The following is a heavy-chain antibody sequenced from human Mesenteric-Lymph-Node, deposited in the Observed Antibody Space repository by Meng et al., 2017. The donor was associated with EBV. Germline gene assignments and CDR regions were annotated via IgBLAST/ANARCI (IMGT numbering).Heavy chain of an antibody. CDR1: GGSFSGYY. Sequence: QVQLQQCAVGLLKPPETLSLTCAVYGGSFSGYYWSWIRQPPGKGLEWIGEINHSGSTNYNPSLKSRVTISVDTSKNQFSLKLSSVTAADTAVYYCARGRGVYYDFWSGYSAWGQGTLVTVSS. J-gene: IGHJ4*02. D-gene: IGHD3-3*01. CDR3: ARGRGVYYDFWSGYSA. V-gene: IGHV4-34*01. CDR2: INHSGST.